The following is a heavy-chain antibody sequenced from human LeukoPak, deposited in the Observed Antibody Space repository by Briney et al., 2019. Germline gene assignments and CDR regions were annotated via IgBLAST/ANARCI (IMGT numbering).Heavy chain of an antibody. CDR3: ARGRRFCSSTSCPYYDFWSGYYARFDP. CDR2: INHSGST. D-gene: IGHD3-3*01. J-gene: IGHJ5*02. CDR1: GGSFSGYY. V-gene: IGHV4-34*01. Sequence: PSETLSLTCAVYGGSFSGYYWSWIRQPPGKGLEWIGEINHSGSTNYNPSLKSRVTISVDTSKNQFSLKLSSVTAADTAVYYCARGRRFCSSTSCPYYDFWSGYYARFDPWGQGTLVTVSS.